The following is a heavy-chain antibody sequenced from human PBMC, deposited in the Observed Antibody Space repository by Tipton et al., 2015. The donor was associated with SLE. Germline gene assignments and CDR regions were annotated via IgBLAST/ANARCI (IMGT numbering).Heavy chain of an antibody. J-gene: IGHJ4*02. CDR1: GGSFGGAY. Sequence: TLSLTCAVSGGSFGGAYWTWIRQPPGKGLEWIGEFISHSGSTNYNPSLESRVTISVDVSKNQYSLKLTSVTTADTAVYYCARVPSGQGAYHFDSWGQGTLVIVS. CDR3: ARVPSGQGAYHFDS. D-gene: IGHD1-26*01. CDR2: FISHSGST. V-gene: IGHV4-34*12.